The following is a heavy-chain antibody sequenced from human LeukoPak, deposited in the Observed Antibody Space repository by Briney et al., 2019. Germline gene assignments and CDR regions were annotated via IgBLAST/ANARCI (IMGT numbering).Heavy chain of an antibody. V-gene: IGHV7-4-1*02. Sequence: ASVKVSCKASGYTFTSYAMNWVRQAPGQGLEWMGWINTNTGNPTYAQGFTGRFVFSLDTSVSTAYLQISSLKAEDTAVYYCAAQYYDFWSGYSGLQDAFDIWGQGTMVTVSS. D-gene: IGHD3-3*01. CDR1: GYTFTSYA. CDR3: AAQYYDFWSGYSGLQDAFDI. J-gene: IGHJ3*02. CDR2: INTNTGNP.